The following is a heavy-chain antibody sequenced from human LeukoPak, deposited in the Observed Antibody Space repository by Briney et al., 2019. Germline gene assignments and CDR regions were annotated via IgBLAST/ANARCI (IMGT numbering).Heavy chain of an antibody. Sequence: GGSLRLSCAASGFTFSSYGMHWVRQAPGKGLEWVSGIGPSGDNTYYADSVKGRFTISRDNSRNTVLLQMNSLTAEDTAVYYCGRDLNWGAFDIRGLGAMVTVSS. CDR1: GFTFSSYG. CDR3: GRDLNWGAFDI. CDR2: IGPSGDNT. D-gene: IGHD7-27*01. J-gene: IGHJ3*02. V-gene: IGHV3-23*01.